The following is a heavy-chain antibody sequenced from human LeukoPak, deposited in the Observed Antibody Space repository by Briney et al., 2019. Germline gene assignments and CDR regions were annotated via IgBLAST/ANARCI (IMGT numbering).Heavy chain of an antibody. CDR2: ISGSGGST. CDR3: AKDPVNSSDQRGNWFDP. CDR1: GFTFSSYA. J-gene: IGHJ5*02. D-gene: IGHD6-6*01. Sequence: PGGSLRLSCAASGFTFSSYAMSWVRQAPGKGLEWVSAISGSGGSTYYADSVKGRFTISRDNSKNTLYLQMNSLRAEDTAVYYCAKDPVNSSDQRGNWFDPWGQGTLVTVSS. V-gene: IGHV3-23*01.